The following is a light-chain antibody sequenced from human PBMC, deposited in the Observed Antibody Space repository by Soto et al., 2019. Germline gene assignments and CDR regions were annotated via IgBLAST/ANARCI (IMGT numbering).Light chain of an antibody. CDR1: QSVSNNY. CDR2: GAS. V-gene: IGKV3-20*01. Sequence: EIVLTQSPGTLSLSPGERATLSCRASQSVSNNYLAWYQQKPGQAPRLVIYGASSRATGIPDRFSGSGSGTDFTLTISRLEPEDFAVYYCQKYGSSPYTFGQGTKLEIK. J-gene: IGKJ2*01. CDR3: QKYGSSPYT.